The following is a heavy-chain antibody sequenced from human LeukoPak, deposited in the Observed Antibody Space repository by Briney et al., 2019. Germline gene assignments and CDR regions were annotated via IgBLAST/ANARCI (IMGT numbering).Heavy chain of an antibody. CDR1: GGSISSYY. D-gene: IGHD2-2*01. J-gene: IGHJ2*01. Sequence: SETLSLTCTVSGGSISSYYWSWIRQPPGKGLEWIGYIYTSGSTNYNPSLKSRVTISVDTSKNQFSLKLSSVTAADTAVYYCARVGAAHTSSAEYFDLWGRGTLVTVSS. V-gene: IGHV4-4*09. CDR2: IYTSGST. CDR3: ARVGAAHTSSAEYFDL.